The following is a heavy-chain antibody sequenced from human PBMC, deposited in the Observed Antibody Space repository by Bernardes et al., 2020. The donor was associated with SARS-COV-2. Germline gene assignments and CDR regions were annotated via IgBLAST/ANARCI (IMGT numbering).Heavy chain of an antibody. Sequence: ASVKVSCKASGYTFTSYYMHWVRQAPGQGLEWMGIINPSGGSTSYAQKFQGRVTMTRDTSTSTVYMELSSLRSEDTAVYYCARGLFGVVPPYYYGMDVWGKGTTVTVSS. CDR3: ARGLFGVVPPYYYGMDV. J-gene: IGHJ6*04. CDR2: INPSGGST. V-gene: IGHV1-46*01. CDR1: GYTFTSYY. D-gene: IGHD3-3*01.